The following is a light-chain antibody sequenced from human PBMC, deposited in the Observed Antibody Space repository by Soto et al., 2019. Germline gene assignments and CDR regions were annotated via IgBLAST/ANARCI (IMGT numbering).Light chain of an antibody. Sequence: QTVVTQPPSASGTPGQRVTISCSGSNSNIGRNFVNWYQQLPGTAPKLLIHSNDQRPSGVPDRFSGSTSGTSASLAISGLQSEDEADYYCAAWDDSLNAVFGGGTKLTVL. CDR3: AAWDDSLNAV. CDR2: SND. J-gene: IGLJ3*02. CDR1: NSNIGRNF. V-gene: IGLV1-44*01.